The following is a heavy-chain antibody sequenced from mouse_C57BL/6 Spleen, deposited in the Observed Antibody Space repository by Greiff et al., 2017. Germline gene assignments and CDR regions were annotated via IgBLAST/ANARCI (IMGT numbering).Heavy chain of an antibody. CDR3: ARGGDYDIREDFDY. V-gene: IGHV1-61*01. Sequence: QVQLQQPGAELVRPGSSVKLSCKASGYTFTSYWMDWVKQRPGQGLEWIGNIYPSDSETHYNQKFKDKATLTVDKSSSTAYMQLSILTSEDSAVYYCARGGDYDIREDFDYWGQGTTLTVSS. D-gene: IGHD2-4*01. CDR1: GYTFTSYW. CDR2: IYPSDSET. J-gene: IGHJ2*01.